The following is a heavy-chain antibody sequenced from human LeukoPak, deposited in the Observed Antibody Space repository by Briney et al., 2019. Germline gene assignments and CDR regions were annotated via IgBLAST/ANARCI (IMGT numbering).Heavy chain of an antibody. CDR1: GGSFSVYY. CDR2: INHSGST. CDR3: ARGGAVWYCSSTSCISVFDY. D-gene: IGHD2-2*01. Sequence: TSETLSLTCAVYGGSFSVYYWSWSRQPPGKGLEWIVEINHSGSTNYNPSLKSRVTISVDTSKNQFSLKLSSVTAADTAVYYCARGGAVWYCSSTSCISVFDYWGQGTLVTVSS. J-gene: IGHJ4*02. V-gene: IGHV4-34*01.